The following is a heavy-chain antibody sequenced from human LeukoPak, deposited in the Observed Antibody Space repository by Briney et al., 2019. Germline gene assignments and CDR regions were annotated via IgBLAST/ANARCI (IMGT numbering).Heavy chain of an antibody. CDR3: ARANEDNPPWYFDL. V-gene: IGHV4-59*12. CDR2: IYYSGST. CDR1: GGSISSYY. Sequence: SETLSLTCTVSGGSISSYYWSWIRQPPGKGLEWIGYIYYSGSTNYNPSLKSRVTMSVDTSKNQFSLKLSSVTAADTAMYYCARANEDNPPWYFDLWGRGTLVTVSS. J-gene: IGHJ2*01. D-gene: IGHD1-14*01.